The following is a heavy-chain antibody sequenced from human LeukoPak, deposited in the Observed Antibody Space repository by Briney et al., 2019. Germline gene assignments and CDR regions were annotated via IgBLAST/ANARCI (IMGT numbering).Heavy chain of an antibody. Sequence: GGSLRLSCAASGFTFSNYVMGWVRQPPGEGLQWVSVISGSGITTYYARSVKGRFTISRDNSKNTLYLQMNSLRAEDTAVYYCARFIPGGYFDLWGRGTLVTVSS. J-gene: IGHJ2*01. V-gene: IGHV3-23*01. CDR2: ISGSGITT. CDR1: GFTFSNYV. D-gene: IGHD7-27*01. CDR3: ARFIPGGYFDL.